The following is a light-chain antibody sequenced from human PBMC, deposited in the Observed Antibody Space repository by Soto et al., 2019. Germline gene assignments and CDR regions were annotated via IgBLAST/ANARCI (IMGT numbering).Light chain of an antibody. CDR1: QSISTW. J-gene: IGKJ1*01. CDR3: QQYCSYSWT. Sequence: DIQMTQSPSTLSASVGDRVTITCRASQSISTWLAWYQQKPGEAPKLLIYKASSLESGVPSRFIGGGSGTEFTLTISSLQPDDFATYFCQQYCSYSWTFGQGTMVEVK. CDR2: KAS. V-gene: IGKV1-5*03.